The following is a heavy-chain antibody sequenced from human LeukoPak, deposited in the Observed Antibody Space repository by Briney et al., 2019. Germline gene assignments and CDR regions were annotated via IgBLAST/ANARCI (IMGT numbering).Heavy chain of an antibody. CDR1: GGSISSGDYY. D-gene: IGHD3-22*01. J-gene: IGHJ4*02. CDR2: IYYSGST. V-gene: IGHV4-30-4*01. Sequence: SQTLSLTCTVSGGSISSGDYYWSWIRQPPGKGLEWIGYIYYSGSTYYNPSLKSRVTISVDTSKNQFSLKLSSVTAADTAVYYCARAKGYYAPPGYWGQGTLVTVSS. CDR3: ARAKGYYAPPGY.